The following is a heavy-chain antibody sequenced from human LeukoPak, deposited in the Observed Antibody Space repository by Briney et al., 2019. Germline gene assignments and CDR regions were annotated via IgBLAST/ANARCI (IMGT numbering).Heavy chain of an antibody. CDR3: ARLTTDYVWGSYRSGDDAFDI. V-gene: IGHV4-39*01. CDR1: GGSISSSSYY. J-gene: IGHJ3*02. Sequence: SETLSLTCTVSGGSISSSSYYWGWIRQPPGKGLEWIGSIYYSGSTYYNPSLKSRVTIPVDTSKNQFSLKLSSVTAADTAVHYCARLTTDYVWGSYRSGDDAFDIWGQGTMVTVSS. D-gene: IGHD3-16*02. CDR2: IYYSGST.